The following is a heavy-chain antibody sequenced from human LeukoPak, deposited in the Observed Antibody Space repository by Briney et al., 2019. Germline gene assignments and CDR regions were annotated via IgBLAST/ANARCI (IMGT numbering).Heavy chain of an antibody. CDR3: AREGVGYYGMDV. Sequence: RASVKVSCKASGYSFTSYGISWVRQAPGQGLEWMGWISTYNGDTNYAQKLQGRVTMTTDTSTNTAYMELRSLRSDDTAVYYCAREGVGYYGMDVWGQGTTVTVSS. CDR1: GYSFTSYG. J-gene: IGHJ6*02. CDR2: ISTYNGDT. V-gene: IGHV1-18*01. D-gene: IGHD3-10*01.